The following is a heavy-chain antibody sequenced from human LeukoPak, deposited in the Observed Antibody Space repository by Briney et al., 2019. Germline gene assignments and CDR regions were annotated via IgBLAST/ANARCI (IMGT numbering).Heavy chain of an antibody. Sequence: ASVKVSCTASGYTFTSYDINWVRQATGQGLEWMGWMNPNSGNTGYAQKFQGRVTMTRNTSISTAYMELSSLRSEDTAVYYCARGDYDILTGYYSPWGQGTLVTVSS. CDR1: GYTFTSYD. D-gene: IGHD3-9*01. V-gene: IGHV1-8*01. CDR2: MNPNSGNT. CDR3: ARGDYDILTGYYSP. J-gene: IGHJ5*02.